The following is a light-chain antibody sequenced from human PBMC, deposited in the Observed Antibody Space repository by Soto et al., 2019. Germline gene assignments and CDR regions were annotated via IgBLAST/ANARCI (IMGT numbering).Light chain of an antibody. CDR2: GAS. J-gene: IGKJ2*01. V-gene: IGKV3-20*01. Sequence: EIVLTQSPGTLSLSPGERATLSCRASQSVGSSYLAWYQQKPGQAPRLLIYGASSRATGTPDRFSGSGSGTDFGLTISMLAPGDFAVSYCGQYVCFYPVGKGTKRE. CDR3: GQYVCFYP. CDR1: QSVGSSY.